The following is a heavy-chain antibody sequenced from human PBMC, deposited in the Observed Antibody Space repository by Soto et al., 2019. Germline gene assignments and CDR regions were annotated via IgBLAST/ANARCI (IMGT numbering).Heavy chain of an antibody. V-gene: IGHV3-23*01. CDR3: VKFRGRAYHYYYMDV. D-gene: IGHD3-16*01. J-gene: IGHJ6*03. CDR2: YGGSGGST. Sequence: DVQLLESGGGLAQRGGSLRLSCAASGFSFSTYGMPWVRQAPGKGLEWVSYGGSGGSTYYADSVKGRFTISRDNSKNTLYLQMNSLRAEDTAVYYFVKFRGRAYHYYYMDVWGNGTTVTVSS. CDR1: GFSFSTYG.